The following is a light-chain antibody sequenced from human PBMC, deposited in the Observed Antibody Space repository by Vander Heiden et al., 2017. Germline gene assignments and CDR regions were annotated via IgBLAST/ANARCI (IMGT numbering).Light chain of an antibody. J-gene: IGLJ3*02. V-gene: IGLV4-60*03. Sequence: QPGLTESSYAPAALGSSVKLTCTLSSGHSSYIIAWHQQQPGKAPRYLMKLEGSGDYNKGSGVPDRFSGSSSGADRYLTISNLQSEDEADYYCETWDSNIRVYGGGTKLTVL. CDR1: SGHSSYI. CDR3: ETWDSNIRV. CDR2: LEGSGDY.